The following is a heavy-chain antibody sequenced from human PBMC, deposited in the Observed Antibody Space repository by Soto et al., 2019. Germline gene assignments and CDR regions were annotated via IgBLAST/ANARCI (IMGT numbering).Heavy chain of an antibody. V-gene: IGHV5-10-1*04. D-gene: IGHD3-10*01. CDR2: IDPSNSYV. J-gene: IGHJ4*02. Sequence: GESLKIACQAFEYSFSIFWISWVRQLPGKGLEWMGRIDPSNSYVAYSPSFQGQVTISVDRSARTAFLHWSSLKASDSATYYCARHQAGSGNANFDFWGQGSQVTVSS. CDR1: EYSFSIFW. CDR3: ARHQAGSGNANFDF.